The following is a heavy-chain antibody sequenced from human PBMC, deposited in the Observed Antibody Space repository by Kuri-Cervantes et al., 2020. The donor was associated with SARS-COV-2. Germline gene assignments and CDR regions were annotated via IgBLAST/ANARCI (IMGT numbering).Heavy chain of an antibody. CDR1: GGSISSRSYY. V-gene: IGHV4-39*01. Sequence: GSLRLSCSVSGGSISSRSYYWGWIRQPPGKGLEWIGSIYYSGSTNYNPTLKSRATISVDTSTNQFFLNLTSVTAADTAAYYCARQGGYYGMDVWGQGTTVTVSS. CDR3: ARQGGYYGMDV. J-gene: IGHJ6*02. D-gene: IGHD3-22*01. CDR2: IYYSGST.